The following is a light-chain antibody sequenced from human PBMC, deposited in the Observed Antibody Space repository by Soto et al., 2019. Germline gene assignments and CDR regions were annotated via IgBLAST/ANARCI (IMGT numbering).Light chain of an antibody. Sequence: DIQMTQSPSTLSASVGDRVTITCRASQSISTWLSWYQRKPGKAPKVLIYKASNLQSGVSSRFSGSGSGTEFTLTISSLQPDDFATYYCQDYNSWTFGQGTKVEI. J-gene: IGKJ1*01. CDR3: QDYNSWT. CDR1: QSISTW. V-gene: IGKV1-5*03. CDR2: KAS.